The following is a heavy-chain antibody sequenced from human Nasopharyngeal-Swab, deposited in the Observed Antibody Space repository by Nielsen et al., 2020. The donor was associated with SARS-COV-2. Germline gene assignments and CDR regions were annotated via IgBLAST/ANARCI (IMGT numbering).Heavy chain of an antibody. CDR2: ISTSGATI. V-gene: IGHV3-48*03. CDR3: ARASRGWS. CDR1: GFTFDNYE. D-gene: IGHD6-19*01. J-gene: IGHJ5*02. Sequence: GESLKTSCAAPGFTFDNYEMNWVRQAPGKGLEWVSYISTSGATIHYADSVRGRFTISRDNAKKSLHLQMNSLRAEDTAVYYCARASRGWSWGQGTPVTVSS.